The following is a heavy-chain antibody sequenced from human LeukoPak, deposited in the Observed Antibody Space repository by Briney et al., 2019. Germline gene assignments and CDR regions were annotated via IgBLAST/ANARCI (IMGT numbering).Heavy chain of an antibody. V-gene: IGHV4-31*03. Sequence: SRTLSLTCTVSGGSISSGGYYWSWIRHHPGKGLEWIGYIYYSGSTYYNPSLKSRVTISVDTSKNQFSLKLSSVTAADTAVYYCARVSVHTPYDYYGMDVWGQGTTVTVSS. CDR2: IYYSGST. CDR3: ARVSVHTPYDYYGMDV. CDR1: GGSISSGGYY. D-gene: IGHD2-15*01. J-gene: IGHJ6*01.